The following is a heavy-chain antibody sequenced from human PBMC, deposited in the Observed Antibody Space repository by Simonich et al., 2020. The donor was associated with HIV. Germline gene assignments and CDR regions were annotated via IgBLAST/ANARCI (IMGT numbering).Heavy chain of an antibody. V-gene: IGHV4-34*01. CDR1: GGSFSGYY. CDR2: INHSETT. CDR3: ARLTAGGLGEYFQH. D-gene: IGHD6-13*01. J-gene: IGHJ1*01. Sequence: QVQLQQWGAGLLKPSETLSLTCAVYGGSFSGYYWSWIRKPPGKGLGWIGEINHSETTNYNPSLKSRVTISVDTSKNQVSLKLSSVTAADTAVYYCARLTAGGLGEYFQHWGQGTLVTVSS.